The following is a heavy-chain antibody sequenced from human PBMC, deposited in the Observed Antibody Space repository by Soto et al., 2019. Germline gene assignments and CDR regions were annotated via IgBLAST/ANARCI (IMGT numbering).Heavy chain of an antibody. Sequence: GGSLRLSCAASGFTFSSYAMSWVRQAPGKGLEWVSAISGSGGSTYYSDSVKGRFTISRDNSKNTLYLQMNSLRAEDTAVYYCAKVYYDFWSDTIPKDYYYYYMDVWGQGTTVTVSS. CDR2: ISGSGGST. J-gene: IGHJ6*03. CDR1: GFTFSSYA. V-gene: IGHV3-23*01. D-gene: IGHD3-3*01. CDR3: AKVYYDFWSDTIPKDYYYYYMDV.